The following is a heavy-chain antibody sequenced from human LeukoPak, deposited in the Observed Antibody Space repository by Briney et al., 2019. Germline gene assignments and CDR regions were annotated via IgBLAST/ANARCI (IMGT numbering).Heavy chain of an antibody. J-gene: IGHJ4*02. CDR2: IRSSSSYI. CDR1: GFIFSDYN. V-gene: IGHV3-21*01. CDR3: ARGWSSGYLDY. D-gene: IGHD3-22*01. Sequence: GGSLRLSCAASGFIFSDYNMNWVRQAPGKGLEWVASIRSSSSYIYYGDSVKGRFTISRDIAKNSLYLEMSSLTVEDTAVYYCARGWSSGYLDYWGQGTLVSVSS.